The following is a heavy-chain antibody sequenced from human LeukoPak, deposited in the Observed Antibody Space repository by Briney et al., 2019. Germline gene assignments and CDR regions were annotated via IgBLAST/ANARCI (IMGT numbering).Heavy chain of an antibody. V-gene: IGHV2-5*01. CDR1: GFSLSTSGVG. CDR3: AHSPLRQEDIVVVVPAAFHY. CDR2: IYWNDDK. Sequence: SGPTLVNPTQTLTLTCTFSGFSLSTSGVGVGWIRQPPGKALEWLALIYWNDDKRYSPSLKSRLTITKDTSKNQVVLTMTNMDPVDTATYYCAHSPLRQEDIVVVVPAAFHYWGQGTLVTVSS. D-gene: IGHD2-2*01. J-gene: IGHJ4*02.